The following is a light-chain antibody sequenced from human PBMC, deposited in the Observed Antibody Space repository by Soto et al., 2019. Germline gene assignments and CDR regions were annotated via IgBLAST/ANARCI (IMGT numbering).Light chain of an antibody. CDR2: EVT. CDR3: SSYVGNNIFVI. J-gene: IGLJ2*01. V-gene: IGLV2-8*01. CDR1: SSDVGTYDY. Sequence: QSVLTQPPSASGSPGQSVTISCTGTSSDVGTYDYVSWYQQHPGKAPKLMIYEVTKRPSGVPDRFSGSKSGNTASLTVSGLQSEDEADYYCSSYVGNNIFVIFGGGTKVTVL.